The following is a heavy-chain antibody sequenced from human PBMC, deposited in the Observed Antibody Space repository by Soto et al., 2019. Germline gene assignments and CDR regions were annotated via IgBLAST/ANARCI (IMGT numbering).Heavy chain of an antibody. Sequence: SETLSLTCTVSGGSISSYYWSWIRQFAGKGLEWIGRIYSSGSTNYNPSLKSRVSMSVDTSKNQFSLKLSSVAAADTAVYYCAREAITIFGEQRFGPWGHGTLVTVSS. CDR2: IYSSGST. CDR3: AREAITIFGEQRFGP. CDR1: GGSISSYY. V-gene: IGHV4-4*07. D-gene: IGHD3-3*01. J-gene: IGHJ5*02.